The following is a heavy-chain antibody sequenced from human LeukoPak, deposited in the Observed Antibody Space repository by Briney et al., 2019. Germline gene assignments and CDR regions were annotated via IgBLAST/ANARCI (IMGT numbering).Heavy chain of an antibody. D-gene: IGHD3-10*01. CDR3: ARGREVLGDLSSLYFDY. Sequence: PGRSLRLSCAASGFTFSSYGMHWVRQAPGKGLEWVAVIWYDGSNKYYADSVKGRFTISRDNSKNTLYLQMNSLRAEDTAVYYCARGREVLGDLSSLYFDYWGQGTLVTVSS. V-gene: IGHV3-33*01. J-gene: IGHJ4*02. CDR2: IWYDGSNK. CDR1: GFTFSSYG.